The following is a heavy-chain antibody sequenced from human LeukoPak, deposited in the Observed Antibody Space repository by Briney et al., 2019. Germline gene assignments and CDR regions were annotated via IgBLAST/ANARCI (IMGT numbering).Heavy chain of an antibody. V-gene: IGHV3-48*03. J-gene: IGHJ6*03. D-gene: IGHD6-19*01. CDR1: GFTFSSYE. Sequence: SGGSLRLSCAASGFTFSSYEMNWVRQAPGKGLEWVSYISSSGSTIYYADSVKGRFTISRDNAKNSLYLQMNSLRAEDTAVYYCARDPRSGWYHSGYYYYYMDVWGKGTTVTVSS. CDR3: ARDPRSGWYHSGYYYYYMDV. CDR2: ISSSGSTI.